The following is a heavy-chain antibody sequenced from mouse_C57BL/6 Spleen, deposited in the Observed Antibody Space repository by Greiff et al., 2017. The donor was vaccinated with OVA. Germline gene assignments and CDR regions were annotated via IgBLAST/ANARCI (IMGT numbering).Heavy chain of an antibody. CDR1: GYSFTRYY. Sequence: VKLMESGPELVKPGASVKISCKASGYSFTRYYIHWVKQRPGQGLEWIGWIYPGSGNTKYNEKFKGKATLTADTSSSTAYMQLSSLTSEGSAVYYGARVESSGLSWFAYWGQGTLVTVSA. CDR3: ARVESSGLSWFAY. CDR2: IYPGSGNT. V-gene: IGHV1-66*01. D-gene: IGHD3-2*02. J-gene: IGHJ3*01.